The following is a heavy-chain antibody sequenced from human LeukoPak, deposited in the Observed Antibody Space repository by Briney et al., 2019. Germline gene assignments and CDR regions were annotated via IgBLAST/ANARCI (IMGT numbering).Heavy chain of an antibody. CDR1: GFTFSDYA. D-gene: IGHD3-16*02. CDR3: ARDPLSARQTGYFDL. J-gene: IGHJ2*01. V-gene: IGHV3-30-3*01. Sequence: PGRSLRLSCAASGFTFSDYALHWVRQAPGKGLEWVAVISYDGSNKYSADSVKGRFTISRDNSKNTLYLQMNSLRAEDTAVYYCARDPLSARQTGYFDLWGRRNLVTVSS. CDR2: ISYDGSNK.